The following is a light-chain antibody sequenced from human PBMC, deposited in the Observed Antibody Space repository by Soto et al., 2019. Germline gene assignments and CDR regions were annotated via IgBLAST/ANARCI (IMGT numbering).Light chain of an antibody. CDR1: QGISSY. Sequence: DIQLTQSPSFLSASVGDGVTITCRASQGISSYLAWYQQRPGKAPKLLIYAASTLQSGVPSRFTGSGSGTEFTLTISSLQPEDFATYYCQQFNSYPTFGGGTKVEFK. CDR2: AAS. CDR3: QQFNSYPT. J-gene: IGKJ4*01. V-gene: IGKV1-9*01.